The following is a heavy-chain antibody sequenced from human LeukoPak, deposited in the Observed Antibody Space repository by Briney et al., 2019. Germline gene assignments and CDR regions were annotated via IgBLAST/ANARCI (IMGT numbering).Heavy chain of an antibody. D-gene: IGHD2-15*01. Sequence: GGSLRLSCTASGFTFSNYAMSWVRQAQGKGVEWVSTISGSDGSTYYADSVKGRFTISRDNSKNTLYLQMNSLRVEDTAIYYCAKGRGYCTGGSCYSDYWGQGTLVTVSS. CDR2: ISGSDGST. CDR1: GFTFSNYA. CDR3: AKGRGYCTGGSCYSDY. V-gene: IGHV3-23*01. J-gene: IGHJ4*02.